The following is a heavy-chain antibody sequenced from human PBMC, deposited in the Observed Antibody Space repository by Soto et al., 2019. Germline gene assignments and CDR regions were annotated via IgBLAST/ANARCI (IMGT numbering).Heavy chain of an antibody. Sequence: QDHLVQSGAEVKKPGASVKVSCKASGYTFTSYGITWVRQAPGQGLEWMGWISAHNGNTDYAQKLQGRVIVTRDTPTSTAYMELRSLISDDTAVYYCARGRYGEYWGQGALVSVSS. CDR1: GYTFTSYG. J-gene: IGHJ4*02. V-gene: IGHV1-18*01. CDR3: ARGRYGEY. CDR2: ISAHNGNT. D-gene: IGHD3-10*01.